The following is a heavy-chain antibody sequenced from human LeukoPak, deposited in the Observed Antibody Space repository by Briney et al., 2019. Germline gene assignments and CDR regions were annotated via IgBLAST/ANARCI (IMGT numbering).Heavy chain of an antibody. CDR2: ISGSGGST. J-gene: IGHJ6*03. V-gene: IGHV3-23*01. Sequence: GGSLRLPCAASGFTFSSYAMSWVRQAPGKGLEWVSAISGSGGSTYYADSVKGRFTISRDNSKNTLYLQMNSLRAEDTAVYYCAKDRRTYYDFWSGYYYYYYMDVWGKGTTVTVSS. CDR3: AKDRRTYYDFWSGYYYYYYMDV. CDR1: GFTFSSYA. D-gene: IGHD3-3*01.